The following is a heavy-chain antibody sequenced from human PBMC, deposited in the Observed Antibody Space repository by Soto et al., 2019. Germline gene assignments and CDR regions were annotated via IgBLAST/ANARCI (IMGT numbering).Heavy chain of an antibody. V-gene: IGHV1-18*01. CDR1: GYTFTSYG. D-gene: IGHD1-1*01. J-gene: IGHJ6*02. CDR2: ISAYNGNT. Sequence: GASVKVSCKASGYTFTSYGISWVRQAPGQGLEWMGWISAYNGNTNYAQKLQGRVTMTTDTSTSTAYMELRSLRSDDTAVYYCARVGLERRYYYYGMDVWGQGTTVTVSS. CDR3: ARVGLERRYYYYGMDV.